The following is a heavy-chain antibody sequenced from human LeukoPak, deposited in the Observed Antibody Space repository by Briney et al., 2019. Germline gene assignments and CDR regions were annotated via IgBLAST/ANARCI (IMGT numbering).Heavy chain of an antibody. CDR3: AKVDSGMDV. D-gene: IGHD3-22*01. V-gene: IGHV3-30*18. J-gene: IGHJ6*02. CDR1: GFIFSNSG. CDR2: ISYDGSNK. Sequence: GRSLRLSCAASGFIFSNSGMHWVRQAPGKGLEWVAVISYDGSNKYYADSVKGRFTISRDNSKNTLYLQMNSLRAEDTAVYYCAKVDSGMDVWGQGTTVTVSS.